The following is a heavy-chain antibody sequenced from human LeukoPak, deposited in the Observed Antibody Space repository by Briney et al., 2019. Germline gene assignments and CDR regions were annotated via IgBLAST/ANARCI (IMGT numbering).Heavy chain of an antibody. CDR3: ARNPAYWASTSCYNDY. D-gene: IGHD2-2*02. CDR1: GYTFFIYY. CDR2: INPNSGAT. Sequence: GSVKVSCKTSGYTFFIYYMHWVRQAPGQGLEWMAWINPNSGATTYAQRFQGRVTMTRDTSISTAYMELSRLRSDDTAVDYCARNPAYWASTSCYNDYWGQGTLVTVSS. V-gene: IGHV1-2*02. J-gene: IGHJ4*02.